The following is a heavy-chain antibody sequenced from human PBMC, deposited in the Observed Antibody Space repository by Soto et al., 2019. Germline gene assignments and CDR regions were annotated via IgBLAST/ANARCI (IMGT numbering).Heavy chain of an antibody. Sequence: ASVKVSCKASGYTFTSYGISWLRQAPGQGLEWMGWISAYNGNTNYAQKLQGRVTMTTDTSTSTAYMELRSLRSDDTAVYYCARDQPQGYCSGGSCYFDYWGQGTLVT. CDR1: GYTFTSYG. V-gene: IGHV1-18*01. CDR2: ISAYNGNT. J-gene: IGHJ4*02. CDR3: ARDQPQGYCSGGSCYFDY. D-gene: IGHD2-15*01.